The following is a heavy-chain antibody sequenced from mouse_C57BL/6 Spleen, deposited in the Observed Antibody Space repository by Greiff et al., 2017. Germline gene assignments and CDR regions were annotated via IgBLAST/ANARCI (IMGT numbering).Heavy chain of an antibody. CDR2: IDPSDSYT. CDR1: GYTFTSYW. D-gene: IGHD1-1*01. V-gene: IGHV1-50*01. Sequence: VQLQQSGAELVKPGASVKLSCKASGYTFTSYWMQWVKQRPGQGLEWIGEIDPSDSYTNYNQKFKGKATLTVDTSSSTAYMQLSSLTSEDSAVYYCARRFITTVVDAMDYWGQGTSVTVSS. J-gene: IGHJ4*01. CDR3: ARRFITTVVDAMDY.